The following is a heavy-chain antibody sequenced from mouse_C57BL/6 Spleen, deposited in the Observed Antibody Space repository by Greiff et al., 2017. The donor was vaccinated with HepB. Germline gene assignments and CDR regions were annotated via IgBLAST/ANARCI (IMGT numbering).Heavy chain of an antibody. D-gene: IGHD4-1*01. CDR3: ASGLTGTGAWFDY. Sequence: QVQLQQPGAELVRPGTSVKLSCKASGYTFTSYWMHWVKQRPGQGLEWIGVIDPSDSYTNYNQKFKGKATLTVDTSSSTAYMQLSSLTSEDSAVYYCASGLTGTGAWFDYWGQGTLVTVSA. CDR2: IDPSDSYT. V-gene: IGHV1-59*01. CDR1: GYTFTSYW. J-gene: IGHJ3*01.